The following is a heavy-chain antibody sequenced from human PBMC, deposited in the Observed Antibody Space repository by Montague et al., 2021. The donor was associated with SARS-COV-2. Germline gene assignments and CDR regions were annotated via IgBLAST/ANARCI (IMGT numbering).Heavy chain of an antibody. CDR3: ARDTLLIPAAGLFDY. Sequence: SLRLSCAASGFTFSSYGMHWVRQAPGKGLEWVAVIWYDGSNKYYADSVKGRFTISRDNSKNTLYLQMNSLRAEDTAVYYCARDTLLIPAAGLFDYWGQGTLVTVSS. D-gene: IGHD6-13*01. CDR1: GFTFSSYG. J-gene: IGHJ4*02. V-gene: IGHV3-33*01. CDR2: IWYDGSNK.